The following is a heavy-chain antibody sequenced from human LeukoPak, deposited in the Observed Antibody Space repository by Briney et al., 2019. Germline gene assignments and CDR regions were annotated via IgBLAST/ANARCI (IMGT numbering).Heavy chain of an antibody. V-gene: IGHV3-23*01. CDR2: MNNGPGAT. CDR1: AFSFSTSP. D-gene: IGHD5-12*01. J-gene: IGHJ6*02. CDR3: AKTHYDLLDV. Sequence: SGGSLTLSCAASAFSFSTSPMSWVRQPPGKGLEWVSAMNNGPGATFYRDCVRGRFTISRDESKSTLYLQMNRLRAEDTGTYYCAKTHYDLLDVWGQGSTVTVSS.